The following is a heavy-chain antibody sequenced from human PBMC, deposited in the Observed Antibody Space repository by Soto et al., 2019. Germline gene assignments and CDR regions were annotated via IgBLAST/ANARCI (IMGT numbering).Heavy chain of an antibody. CDR1: GGSISGYY. D-gene: IGHD2-21*02. CDR2: VYYSGGA. V-gene: IGHV4-59*01. J-gene: IGHJ6*02. CDR3: TRDGDGRMTTNPYYYYGMDV. Sequence: LSLTCTVSGGSISGYYWSWIRQPPGKGLEWIGNVYYSGGAKYNPSVKRRVSISVDTSKNQFSLNPSSVTAADTAVYYCTRDGDGRMTTNPYYYYGMDVWGQGTTVTVSS.